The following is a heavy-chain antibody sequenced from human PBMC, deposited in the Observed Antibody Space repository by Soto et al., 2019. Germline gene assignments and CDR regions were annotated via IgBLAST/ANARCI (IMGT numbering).Heavy chain of an antibody. Sequence: QITLNESGPTLVKPTQTLTLTCNFSGFSLSTSGVGVGWIRQPPGKALEWLALIYWDDDKRYSPSLKSRLTITKDTSKNQVVLTMTNMDPVDTATYCCVHIRYVSGLFDYWGQGTLVTVSS. CDR3: VHIRYVSGLFDY. J-gene: IGHJ4*02. CDR1: GFSLSTSGVG. D-gene: IGHD3-10*01. V-gene: IGHV2-5*02. CDR2: IYWDDDK.